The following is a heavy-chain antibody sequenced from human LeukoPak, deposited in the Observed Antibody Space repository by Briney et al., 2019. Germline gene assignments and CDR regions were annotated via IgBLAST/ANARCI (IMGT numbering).Heavy chain of an antibody. CDR3: ARLTPPAIVPTARGYYFDY. J-gene: IGHJ4*02. Sequence: ASETLSLTCTVSGGSISSGSYYWGWIRQPPGKGLEWIGSIYHSGNTYYSPSLKSRVTISVDTSKNQFSLKLSSVTAADTAVYYCARLTPPAIVPTARGYYFDYWGQGTLVTVSS. CDR1: GGSISSGSYY. V-gene: IGHV4-39*07. D-gene: IGHD2-2*01. CDR2: IYHSGNT.